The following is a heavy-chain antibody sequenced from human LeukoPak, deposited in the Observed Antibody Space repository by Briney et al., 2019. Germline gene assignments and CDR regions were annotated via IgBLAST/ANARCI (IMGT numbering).Heavy chain of an antibody. V-gene: IGHV4-39*01. CDR1: GGSISNSSYY. Sequence: SETLSLTCTVSGGSISNSSYYWGWIRQPPGKGLEWIGSIVYSGGTYYNPSLKSRVTISVDTSKNQFSLKLSSVTAADTAVYFCARHSSYVSPDRYWGQGTLVTVST. CDR3: ARHSSYVSPDRY. D-gene: IGHD3-10*02. CDR2: IVYSGGT. J-gene: IGHJ4*02.